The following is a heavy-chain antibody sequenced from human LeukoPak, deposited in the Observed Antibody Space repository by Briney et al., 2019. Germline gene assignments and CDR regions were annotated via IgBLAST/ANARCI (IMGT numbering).Heavy chain of an antibody. CDR1: GGSISSSNW. CDR3: ARTYCSGGSCHFDY. Sequence: SETLSLTCAVSGGSISSSNWWSWVRPPPGKGLEWIGEIYHSGSANYNPSLKSRVTISVDKSKNQFSLRLSSVTAADTAVYYCARTYCSGGSCHFDYWGQGTLVTVTS. V-gene: IGHV4-4*02. D-gene: IGHD2-15*01. CDR2: IYHSGSA. J-gene: IGHJ4*02.